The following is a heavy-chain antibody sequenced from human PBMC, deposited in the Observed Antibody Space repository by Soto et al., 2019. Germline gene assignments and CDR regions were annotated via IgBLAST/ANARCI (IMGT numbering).Heavy chain of an antibody. CDR2: IDPSDSYT. Sequence: GESLKISCKGSGYSFTSYWISWVRQMPGKGLEWMGRIDPSDSYTNYSPSFQGHVTISADKSISTAYLQWSSLKASDTAMYYCVGGSATTPPHLDYYYYGMDVWGQGTTVT. CDR1: GYSFTSYW. CDR3: VGGSATTPPHLDYYYYGMDV. D-gene: IGHD4-4*01. V-gene: IGHV5-10-1*01. J-gene: IGHJ6*02.